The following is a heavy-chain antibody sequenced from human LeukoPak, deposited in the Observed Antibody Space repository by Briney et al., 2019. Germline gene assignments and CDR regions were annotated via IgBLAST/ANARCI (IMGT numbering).Heavy chain of an antibody. CDR2: ISPGGGTT. CDR1: GFTFSSYA. D-gene: IGHD1-7*01. J-gene: IGHJ4*02. V-gene: IGHV3-21*01. Sequence: GGSLRLSCAASGFTFSSYAMSWVRQAPGKGLEWVASISPGGGTTYYADSVKGRFTISRDNAKNSLYLQMNSLRGEDTAVYYCARDRSGTIRESSDYWGQGTLVTVSS. CDR3: ARDRSGTIRESSDY.